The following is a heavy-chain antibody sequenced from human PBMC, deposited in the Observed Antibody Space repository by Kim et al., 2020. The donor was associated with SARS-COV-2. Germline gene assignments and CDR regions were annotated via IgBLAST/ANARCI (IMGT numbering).Heavy chain of an antibody. J-gene: IGHJ4*02. CDR1: GGSISSGGYY. V-gene: IGHV4-31*03. CDR2: IYYSGST. D-gene: IGHD5-12*01. CDR3: ARTEMATIGWQIGYYFDY. Sequence: SETLSLTCTVSGGSISSGGYYWSWIRQHPGKGLEWIGYIYYSGSTYYNPSLKSRVTISVDTSKNQFSLKLSSVTAADTAVYYCARTEMATIGWQIGYYFDYWGQGTLVTVSS.